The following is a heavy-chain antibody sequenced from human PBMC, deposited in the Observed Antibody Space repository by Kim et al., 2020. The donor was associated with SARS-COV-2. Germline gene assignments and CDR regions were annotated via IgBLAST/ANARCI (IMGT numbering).Heavy chain of an antibody. CDR2: IYYSGST. J-gene: IGHJ6*02. D-gene: IGHD2-15*01. CDR3: ARGYCSGGSCPNGMDV. V-gene: IGHV4-39*01. Sequence: SETLSLTCTVSGGSISSSSYYWGWIRQPPGKGLEWIGSIYYSGSTYYNPSLKSRVTISVDTSKNQFSLKLSSVTAADTAVYYCARGYCSGGSCPNGMDVWGQGTTVTVSS. CDR1: GGSISSSSYY.